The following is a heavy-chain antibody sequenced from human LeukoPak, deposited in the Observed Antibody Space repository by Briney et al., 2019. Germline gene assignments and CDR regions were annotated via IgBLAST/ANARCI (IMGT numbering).Heavy chain of an antibody. CDR3: ARIGGTVTTNYFDY. D-gene: IGHD4-17*01. CDR2: ISGNGGST. J-gene: IGHJ4*02. CDR1: GFAFSSYA. V-gene: IGHV3-64*01. Sequence: GGSLRLSCAASGFAFSSYAMHWVRQAPGKGPEFVSAISGNGGSTYYANSVKGRFTISRDNSKNTLYLQMGGLRPEDMAVYYCARIGGTVTTNYFDYWGQGTLVTVSS.